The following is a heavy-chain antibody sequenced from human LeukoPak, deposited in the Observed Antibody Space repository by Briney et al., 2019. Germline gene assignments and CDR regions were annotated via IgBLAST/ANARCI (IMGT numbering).Heavy chain of an antibody. CDR2: ISYDGSNK. V-gene: IGHV3-30*04. CDR1: GFTYSSYA. Sequence: GRSLRLSCAASGFTYSSYAMHWVRQAPGKGLEWVAVISYDGSNKYYADSVKGRFTISRDNSKNTLYLQMNSLRAEDTAVYYCARDPLGTRPGFDYWGQGTLVTVSS. CDR3: ARDPLGTRPGFDY. J-gene: IGHJ4*02. D-gene: IGHD1-1*01.